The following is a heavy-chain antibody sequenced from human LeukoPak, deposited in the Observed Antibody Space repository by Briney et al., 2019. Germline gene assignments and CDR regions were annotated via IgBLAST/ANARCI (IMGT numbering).Heavy chain of an antibody. D-gene: IGHD4-17*01. CDR1: GFTFSSYA. V-gene: IGHV3-23*01. CDR3: AKGAVTYYYYYYMDV. J-gene: IGHJ6*03. CDR2: ISGSGSST. Sequence: GGSLRLSCAASGFTFSSYAMSWVRQAPGEGLEWVSAISGSGSSTYYADSVKGRFTISRDNSKNTLYLQMNSLRAEDTAVCYCAKGAVTYYYYYYMDVWGKGTTVTVSS.